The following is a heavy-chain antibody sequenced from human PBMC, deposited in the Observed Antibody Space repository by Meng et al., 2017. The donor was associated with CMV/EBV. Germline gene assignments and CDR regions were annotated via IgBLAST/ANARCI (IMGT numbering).Heavy chain of an antibody. CDR2: ISGSGGST. J-gene: IGHJ3*02. CDR3: AKTSGANLVGAFDI. CDR1: GFTFSSYA. V-gene: IGHV3-23*01. D-gene: IGHD4/OR15-4a*01. Sequence: GESLKISCAASGFTFSSYAMSWVRQAPGKGLEWVSAISGSGGSTYYADSVKGRFTISRDNSKNTLYLQMNSLRVEDTAVYYCAKTSGANLVGAFDIWGQGTMVTVSS.